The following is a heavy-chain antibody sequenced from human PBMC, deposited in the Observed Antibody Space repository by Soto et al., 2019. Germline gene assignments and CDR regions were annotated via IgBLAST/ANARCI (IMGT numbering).Heavy chain of an antibody. D-gene: IGHD3-9*01. V-gene: IGHV4-59*01. CDR3: ARGHSLLTGYRSYYYYYMDV. CDR1: GGSISTYY. J-gene: IGHJ6*03. CDR2: IYYSGST. Sequence: SDTLSLTCTVSGGSISTYYWIWIRQPPGKGLEWIGYIYYSGSTNYNPSLKSRVTISVDTSKTQFSLKLSSVTAADTAVYYCARGHSLLTGYRSYYYYYMDVWGKGTTVTVSS.